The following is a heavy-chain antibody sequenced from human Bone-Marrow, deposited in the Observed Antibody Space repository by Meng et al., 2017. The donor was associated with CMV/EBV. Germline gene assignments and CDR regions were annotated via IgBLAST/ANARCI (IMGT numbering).Heavy chain of an antibody. CDR3: GRDLGQTMPAY. D-gene: IGHD2-2*01. Sequence: GESLKISCAASGFTFSSYSMNWVRQAPGKGLEWVSSISSSSSYIYYADSVKGRFTISRDNAKNSLYLQMNSLRAEDTAVYYCGRDLGQTMPAYWGQGTLVTGSS. J-gene: IGHJ4*02. V-gene: IGHV3-21*01. CDR1: GFTFSSYS. CDR2: ISSSSSYI.